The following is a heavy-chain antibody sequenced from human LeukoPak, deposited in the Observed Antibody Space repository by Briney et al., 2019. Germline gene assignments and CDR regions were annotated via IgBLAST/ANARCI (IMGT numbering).Heavy chain of an antibody. V-gene: IGHV4-39*07. J-gene: IGHJ6*03. CDR3: ARTGGSFYFYYYMDV. CDR2: IHYAGST. Sequence: SETLSLTCTVSSGSIRSITYNWGWIRQPPGKGLECIGSIHYAGSTYYNPSLKSRVTISVDTSNNQFSLKLSSVTAADTAVYYCARTGGSFYFYYYMDVWGKGTTVTVSS. CDR1: SGSIRSITYN. D-gene: IGHD1-26*01.